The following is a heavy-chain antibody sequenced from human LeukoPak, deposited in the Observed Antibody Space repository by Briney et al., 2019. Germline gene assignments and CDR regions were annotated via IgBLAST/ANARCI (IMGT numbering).Heavy chain of an antibody. CDR1: GFTFSNYR. V-gene: IGHV3-21*01. Sequence: GGSLRLPCAASGFTFSNYRMNWVRQAPGKGLEWVSSMSSSSSYIYYADSVKGRFTISRDNAKNSLFLQMNSLRAEDTAVYYCARGYCSSTSCSDYLDHWGQGTLVTVSS. D-gene: IGHD2-2*01. J-gene: IGHJ4*02. CDR3: ARGYCSSTSCSDYLDH. CDR2: MSSSSSYI.